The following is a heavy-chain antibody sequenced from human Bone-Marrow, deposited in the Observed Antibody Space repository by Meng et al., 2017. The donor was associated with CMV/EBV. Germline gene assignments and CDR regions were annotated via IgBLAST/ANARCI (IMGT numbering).Heavy chain of an antibody. V-gene: IGHV3-7*01. D-gene: IGHD3-3*01. J-gene: IGHJ6*02. CDR3: ASMSYDFWSGSYGMDV. Sequence: GESLKISCGASGFTFSSYWMSWVRQAPGKGLEWVANIKQDGSEKYYVDSVKGRFTISRDNAKNSLYLQMNSLRAEDTAVYYCASMSYDFWSGSYGMDVWGQGTTVTVSS. CDR1: GFTFSSYW. CDR2: IKQDGSEK.